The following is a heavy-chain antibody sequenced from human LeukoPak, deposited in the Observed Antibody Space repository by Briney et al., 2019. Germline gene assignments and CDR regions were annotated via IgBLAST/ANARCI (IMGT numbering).Heavy chain of an antibody. CDR3: AREWGIAAAGPFDY. Sequence: GGSLRLSCAASGLTFSSYWMSWVRQAPGKGLEWVANIKQDGSEKYYVDSVKGRFTISRDNAKNSLYLQMNSLRAEDTAVYYCAREWGIAAAGPFDYWGQGTLVTVSS. V-gene: IGHV3-7*01. CDR2: IKQDGSEK. J-gene: IGHJ4*02. CDR1: GLTFSSYW. D-gene: IGHD6-13*01.